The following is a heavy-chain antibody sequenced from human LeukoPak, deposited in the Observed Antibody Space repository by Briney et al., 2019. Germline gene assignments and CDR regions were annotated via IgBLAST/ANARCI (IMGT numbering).Heavy chain of an antibody. Sequence: NPSQTLSLTCTVSGGSISSGDYYWSWIRQPPGKGLEWIGYIYYSGSTYYNPSLKSRVTISVDTSKNQFSLKLSSVTAADTAVYYCATHQVDDILTAPGYWGQGTLVTVSS. V-gene: IGHV4-30-4*08. D-gene: IGHD3-9*01. CDR1: GGSISSGDYY. CDR2: IYYSGST. CDR3: ATHQVDDILTAPGY. J-gene: IGHJ4*02.